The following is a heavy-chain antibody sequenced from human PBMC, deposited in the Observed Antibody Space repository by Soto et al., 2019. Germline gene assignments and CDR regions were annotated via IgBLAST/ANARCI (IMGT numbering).Heavy chain of an antibody. Sequence: ASVKVSCKASGYTFTSYYMHWVRQAPGQGLKWMGIINPSGGSTRYAQKFQGRVTMTRDTSTSTVYMELSSLRSEDTAVYYCARGHIVLKVYALKHGMDVWGQGTTVTVSS. V-gene: IGHV1-46*01. J-gene: IGHJ6*02. CDR1: GYTFTSYY. CDR3: ARGHIVLKVYALKHGMDV. CDR2: INPSGGST. D-gene: IGHD2-8*01.